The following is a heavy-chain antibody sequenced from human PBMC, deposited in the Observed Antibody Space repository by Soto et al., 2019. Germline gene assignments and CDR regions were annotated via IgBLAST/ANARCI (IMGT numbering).Heavy chain of an antibody. CDR1: GGSIGSGGYS. CDR3: ARSDYYGSGKPGNAFDI. J-gene: IGHJ3*02. CDR2: IYHSGST. D-gene: IGHD3-10*01. Sequence: TMYLTSAVSGGSIGSGGYSWSWIRQPPGKGLKWIGYIYHSGSTYYNPSLKSRVTISVDRSKNQFSLKLSSVTAADTAVYYCARSDYYGSGKPGNAFDIWGQGTMVTV. V-gene: IGHV4-30-2*01.